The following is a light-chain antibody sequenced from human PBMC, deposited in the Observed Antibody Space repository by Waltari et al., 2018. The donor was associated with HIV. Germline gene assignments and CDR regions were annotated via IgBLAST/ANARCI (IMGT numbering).Light chain of an antibody. V-gene: IGKV1-12*01. CDR3: QQADSFPHT. CDR2: DAS. J-gene: IGKJ2*01. Sequence: DIQMTQPPSSMSASVGDKFTITCRATQFISTSLAWYQQRPSRSPKLLIFDASRLQSGVPARFSGSGSGTQFTLTINSLQPEDLATYYCQQADSFPHTFGQGT. CDR1: QFISTS.